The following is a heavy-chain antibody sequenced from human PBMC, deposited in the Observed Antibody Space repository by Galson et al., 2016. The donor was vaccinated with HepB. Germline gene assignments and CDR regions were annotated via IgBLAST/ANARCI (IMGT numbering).Heavy chain of an antibody. CDR1: GFTFSSYW. CDR3: TRVSGYYGSGSYNY. CDR2: INSDGTST. D-gene: IGHD3-10*01. V-gene: IGHV3-74*01. J-gene: IGHJ4*02. Sequence: SLRLSCAASGFTFSSYWMHWVRQGPGKGLVWVSLINSDGTSTSYADSGRGRFTISRDNAKNTLYLQMNSLRAEDTAVYYCTRVSGYYGSGSYNYWGQGTLVTVSS.